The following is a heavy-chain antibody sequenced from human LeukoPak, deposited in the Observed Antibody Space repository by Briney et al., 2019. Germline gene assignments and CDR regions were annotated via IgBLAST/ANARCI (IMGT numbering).Heavy chain of an antibody. J-gene: IGHJ6*03. CDR2: IKQDGSEK. CDR1: GFTFSSYW. Sequence: GGSLRLSCAASGFTFSSYWMSWVRQAPGKGLEWVANIKQDGSEKYYVDSVKGRFTISRDNAKSSLYLQMNSLRAEDTAVYYCARVLRYFDWLLQYYMDVWGKGTTVTVSS. V-gene: IGHV3-7*01. D-gene: IGHD3-9*01. CDR3: ARVLRYFDWLLQYYMDV.